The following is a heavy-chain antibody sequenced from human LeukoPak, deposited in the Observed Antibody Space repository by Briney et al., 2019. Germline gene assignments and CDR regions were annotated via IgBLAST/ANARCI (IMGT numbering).Heavy chain of an antibody. CDR2: IYWDNDK. V-gene: IGHV2-5*02. CDR3: AHRRGGYNWNHGDFDY. J-gene: IGHJ4*02. CDR1: GFSLTPSGVG. Sequence: ESGPTLVSPTQTLTLTCTFSGFSLTPSGVGVGWIRQRPVKAPEWLALIYWDNDKRYSPSLKTKLTITKDTSKNLVVFIMTDMDPVDTATYFCAHRRGGYNWNHGDFDYWGQGTLVTVSS. D-gene: IGHD1-14*01.